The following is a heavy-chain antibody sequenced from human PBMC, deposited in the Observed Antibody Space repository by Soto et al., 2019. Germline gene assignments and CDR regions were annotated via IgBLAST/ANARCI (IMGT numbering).Heavy chain of an antibody. J-gene: IGHJ5*02. Sequence: EVQVVVSGGGLVQPGGSLRLSCAASGFTFSSYEMNWVRQAPGKGLEWVSYISSSGSIIYYADSVKGRFTISRDNAKNSLYLQMNSLRAEDTAVYYCARGGYYDSGWFDPWGQGTLVTVSS. CDR2: ISSSGSII. CDR3: ARGGYYDSGWFDP. V-gene: IGHV3-48*03. CDR1: GFTFSSYE. D-gene: IGHD3-10*01.